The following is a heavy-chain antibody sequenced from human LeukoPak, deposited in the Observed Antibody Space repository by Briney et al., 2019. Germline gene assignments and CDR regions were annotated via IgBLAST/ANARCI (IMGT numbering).Heavy chain of an antibody. J-gene: IGHJ6*02. V-gene: IGHV3-23*01. D-gene: IGHD6-19*01. CDR3: ARAKRGTPVPISYYYYAMDV. CDR2: ISGSGGST. Sequence: GGSLRLFCAASGFTFSLYDMNCARRARGRGVECVSGISGSGGSTHYVDSVKGRFTIPRDNSDNTLYLQMDSLRVDDTAVYFCARAKRGTPVPISYYYYAMDVWGQGTTVSVSS. CDR1: GFTFSLYD.